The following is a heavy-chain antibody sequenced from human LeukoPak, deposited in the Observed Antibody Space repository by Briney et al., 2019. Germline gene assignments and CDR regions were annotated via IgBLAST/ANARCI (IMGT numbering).Heavy chain of an antibody. D-gene: IGHD6-6*01. CDR1: GGSISSSSYY. CDR3: ARSHRARRDYYMDV. Sequence: PSETLSLTCTVSGGSISSSSYYWGWIRQPPGKGLEWIGSIYYSGSTYYNPSLKSRVTISVDTSKNQFSLKLSSVTAADTAVYYWARSHRARRDYYMDVWGKGTTVTVSS. V-gene: IGHV4-39*07. J-gene: IGHJ6*03. CDR2: IYYSGST.